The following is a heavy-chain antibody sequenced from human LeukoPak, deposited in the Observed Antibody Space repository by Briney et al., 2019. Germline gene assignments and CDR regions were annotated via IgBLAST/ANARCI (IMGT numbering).Heavy chain of an antibody. J-gene: IGHJ4*02. CDR3: ARNFIGDVDY. D-gene: IGHD3-16*01. CDR1: GFTFSSYE. Sequence: GGSLRLSCAASGFTFSSYEMNWVRQAPGKGLEWVSYISSSGSTIYYADSVKGRFTISRDNAKNSLYLQMNSLRAEDTAVYYCARNFIGDVDYWGQGTLVTVSS. CDR2: ISSSGSTI. V-gene: IGHV3-48*03.